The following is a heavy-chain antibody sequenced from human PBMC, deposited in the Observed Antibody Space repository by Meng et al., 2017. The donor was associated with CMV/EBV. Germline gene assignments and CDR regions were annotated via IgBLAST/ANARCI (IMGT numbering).Heavy chain of an antibody. CDR2: IQVIGHT. Sequence: QVQIPEPGPGPVKPSETLSLTCIVSGASIKNYNWNWVRQPAGQGLEWIGLIQVIGHTVYNPSLKSRVTVSLDASKSQFSLTLNSVTAADTATYYCAGSRPGGGACDYWGQGILVTVSS. D-gene: IGHD3-16*01. V-gene: IGHV4-4*07. CDR3: AGSRPGGGACDY. CDR1: GASIKNYN. J-gene: IGHJ4*02.